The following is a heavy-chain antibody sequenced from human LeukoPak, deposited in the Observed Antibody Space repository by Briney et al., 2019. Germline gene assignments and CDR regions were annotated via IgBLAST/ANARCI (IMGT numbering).Heavy chain of an antibody. CDR2: ISSSGSTI. J-gene: IGHJ1*01. V-gene: IGHV3-11*01. Sequence: GGSLRLSCAASGFTFGDYYMSWIRQAPGKGLEWVSYISSSGSTIYYADSVKGRFTISRDNAKNSLYLQMNSLRAEDTAVYYCARDVRPYGSGYFQHWGQGTLVTVSS. D-gene: IGHD3-10*01. CDR1: GFTFGDYY. CDR3: ARDVRPYGSGYFQH.